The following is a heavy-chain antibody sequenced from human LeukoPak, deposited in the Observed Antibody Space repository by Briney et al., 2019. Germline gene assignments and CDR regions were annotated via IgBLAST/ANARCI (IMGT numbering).Heavy chain of an antibody. CDR1: GFTFTSHA. V-gene: IGHV3-23*01. D-gene: IGHD4-11*01. Sequence: GGSLRLSCAASGFTFTSHAMGWVRQSAAKGLEWVSSISEDGRDTYYADSVRGRFTISRDNSKNTLYLQMNSLRAEDTAVYYCANPDHYSNYYYMDVWGKGTTVTVSS. CDR2: ISEDGRDT. J-gene: IGHJ6*03. CDR3: ANPDHYSNYYYMDV.